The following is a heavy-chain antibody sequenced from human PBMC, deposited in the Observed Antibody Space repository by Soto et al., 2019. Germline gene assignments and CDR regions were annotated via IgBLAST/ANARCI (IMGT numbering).Heavy chain of an antibody. Sequence: SEALSLTCTVSGGSISRSSYSWAWIRQPPGKGLEWIGTLYYSGNTYYNPSLKSRVTISVDTSKNQFSLKLSSVTAADTAVYYCATRQGGSYNWFDPWGQGTLVTVSS. D-gene: IGHD2-15*01. CDR3: ATRQGGSYNWFDP. CDR1: GGSISRSSYS. CDR2: LYYSGNT. V-gene: IGHV4-39*01. J-gene: IGHJ5*02.